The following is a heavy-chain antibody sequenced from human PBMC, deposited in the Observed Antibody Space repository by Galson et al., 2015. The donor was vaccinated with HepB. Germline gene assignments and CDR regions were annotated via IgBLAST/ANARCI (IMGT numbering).Heavy chain of an antibody. CDR2: ISSSSSYI. V-gene: IGHV3-21*01. Sequence: SLRLSCAASGFTFSSYSMNWVRQAPGKGLEWVSSISSSSSYIYYADSVKGRFTISRDNAKNSLYLQMNSLRAEDTAVYYCARVGRHQDAFDIWGQGTMVTVSS. J-gene: IGHJ3*02. CDR3: ARVGRHQDAFDI. CDR1: GFTFSSYS.